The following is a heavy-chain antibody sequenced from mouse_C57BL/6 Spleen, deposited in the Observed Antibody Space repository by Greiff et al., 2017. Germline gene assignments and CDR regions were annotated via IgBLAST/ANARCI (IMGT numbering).Heavy chain of an antibody. V-gene: IGHV1-15*01. CDR3: TRRAGLRRAMDY. Sequence: QVQLQQSGAELVRPGASVTLSCKASGYTFTDYEMHWVKQTPVHGLEWIGAIDPETGGTAYNQKFKGKAILTADKSSSTAYMELRSLTSEDSAVXYCTRRAGLRRAMDYWGQGTSVTVSS. J-gene: IGHJ4*01. CDR2: IDPETGGT. CDR1: GYTFTDYE. D-gene: IGHD2-2*01.